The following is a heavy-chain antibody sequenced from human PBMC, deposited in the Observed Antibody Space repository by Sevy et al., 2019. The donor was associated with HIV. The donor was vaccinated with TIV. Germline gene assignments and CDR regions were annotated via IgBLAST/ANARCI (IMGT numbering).Heavy chain of an antibody. J-gene: IGHJ4*02. V-gene: IGHV3-11*01. Sequence: GGSLRLSCAASGFDFSDYYMNWIRQTPGKGLEWISYISVSSSAKYYTDSVKGRFAISRDNARNSLYLQMNSLRVENTALYFCVGRRYSPAYSWSYHFDYWGQGALVTVSS. CDR1: GFDFSDYY. CDR2: ISVSSSAK. CDR3: VGRRYSPAYSWSYHFDY. D-gene: IGHD3-16*01.